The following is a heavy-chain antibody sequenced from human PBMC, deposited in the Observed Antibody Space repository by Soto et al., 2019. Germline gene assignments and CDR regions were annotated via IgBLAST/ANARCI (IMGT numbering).Heavy chain of an antibody. D-gene: IGHD5-18*01. CDR1: GFTFTSSA. CDR2: IVVGSGNT. Sequence: SVKVSCKASGFTFTSSAMQWVRQARGQRLEWIGWIVVGSGNTNYAQKFQERVTITRDMSTSTAYMELSSLRSEDTAVYYCAADLVRGGRDTAMDDGYYYYGMDVWGQGTTVTVSS. CDR3: AADLVRGGRDTAMDDGYYYYGMDV. V-gene: IGHV1-58*02. J-gene: IGHJ6*02.